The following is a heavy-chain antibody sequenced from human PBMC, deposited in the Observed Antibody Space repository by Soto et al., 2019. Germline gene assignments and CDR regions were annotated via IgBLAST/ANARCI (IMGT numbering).Heavy chain of an antibody. CDR1: GFTFSSYW. Sequence: GGSLRLSCAASGFTFSSYWMHWVRQAPGKGLVLVSRINSDGSSTSYADSVKGRFTISRDNAKNTLYLQMNSLRAEDTAVYYCARAYISTTVTAFDIWGQGTMVTVSS. V-gene: IGHV3-74*01. D-gene: IGHD4-4*01. CDR2: INSDGSST. J-gene: IGHJ3*02. CDR3: ARAYISTTVTAFDI.